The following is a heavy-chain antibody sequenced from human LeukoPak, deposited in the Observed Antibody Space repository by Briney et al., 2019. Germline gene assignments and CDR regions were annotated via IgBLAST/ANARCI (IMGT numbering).Heavy chain of an antibody. Sequence: PGGSLRLSCAASGFTFRSYSMNWVRQAPGKGLEWVSSITGGGTNTHYPDSVKGRFTISRDNAKNSLYLQMNSLRAEDTAVYYCARAGVAVAGAGLDYWGQGTLVPVSS. J-gene: IGHJ4*02. D-gene: IGHD6-13*01. CDR1: GFTFRSYS. CDR3: ARAGVAVAGAGLDY. V-gene: IGHV3-21*01. CDR2: ITGGGTNT.